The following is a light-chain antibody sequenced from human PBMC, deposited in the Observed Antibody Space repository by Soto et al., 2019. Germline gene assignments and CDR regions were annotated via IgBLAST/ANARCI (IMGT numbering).Light chain of an antibody. CDR3: QQYKNWPLT. CDR2: DAS. CDR1: QRISSS. J-gene: IGKJ4*01. Sequence: EIVMTQSPATLSVSPGERATLSCRASQRISSSLAWYQQNIGQSPRLLIYDASTRAADIPARFSGSGSGTEFTLTISSLQSEDFAVYYCQQYKNWPLTFGGGTKVEIK. V-gene: IGKV3-15*01.